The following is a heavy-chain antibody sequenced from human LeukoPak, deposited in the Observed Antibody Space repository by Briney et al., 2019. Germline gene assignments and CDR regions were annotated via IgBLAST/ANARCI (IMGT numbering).Heavy chain of an antibody. CDR2: IYYSGST. CDR3: ARQTSLFGDYFDY. CDR1: GGSISSSSYY. D-gene: IGHD3-10*01. J-gene: IGHJ4*02. V-gene: IGHV4-39*01. Sequence: KASETLSLTCTVSGGSISSSSYYWGWIRQPPGKGLEWIGSIYYSGSTYYNPSLKSRVTISVDTSKNQFSLKLSSVTAADTAVYYCARQTSLFGDYFDYWGQGTLVTVSS.